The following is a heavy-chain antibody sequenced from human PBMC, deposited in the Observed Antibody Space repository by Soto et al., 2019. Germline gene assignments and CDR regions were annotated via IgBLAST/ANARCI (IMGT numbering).Heavy chain of an antibody. D-gene: IGHD3-16*01. CDR1: GFMFKSYV. J-gene: IGHJ4*02. CDR3: ARWGTTGGFDL. V-gene: IGHV3-30*19. CDR2: TSYDGNNK. Sequence: QLQLVESGGGVVQPGTSLRLSCTASGFMFKSYVMHWVRQAPGKGLEWVALTSYDGNNKYYGDSVKGRFTVSRDNSKTTLHLQMDSLRPEDTALYYCARWGTTGGFDLWGQGTLVYVSS.